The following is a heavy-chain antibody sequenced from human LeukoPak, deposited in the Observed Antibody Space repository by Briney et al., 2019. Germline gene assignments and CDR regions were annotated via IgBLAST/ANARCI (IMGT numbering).Heavy chain of an antibody. CDR1: GGSISSSSYY. CDR2: IYYSGST. J-gene: IGHJ4*02. V-gene: IGHV4-39*01. Sequence: SETLSLTCTVSGGSISSSSYYWGWIRQPPGKGLEWIGSIYYSGSTYYNPSLKSRVTISVDTSKNQFSLKLSSVTAVNTAVYYCARHSKFVLYRREPYFDYWGQGTLVTVSS. D-gene: IGHD1-26*01. CDR3: ARHSKFVLYRREPYFDY.